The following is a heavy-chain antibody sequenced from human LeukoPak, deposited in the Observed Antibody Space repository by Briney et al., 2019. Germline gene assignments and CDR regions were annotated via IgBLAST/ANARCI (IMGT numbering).Heavy chain of an antibody. D-gene: IGHD5-24*01. CDR2: MYSSGSP. CDR1: GGSISSDSHY. CDR3: ARGRDGWGFDY. J-gene: IGHJ4*02. Sequence: SQTLSLTCTVFGGSISSDSHYWGWIRQPAGQGLEWIGRMYSSGSPDYNPSLKSRVIISVDTSKNQFSLRLSSVTAADTAVYYCARGRDGWGFDYWGQGTLVTVSS. V-gene: IGHV4-61*02.